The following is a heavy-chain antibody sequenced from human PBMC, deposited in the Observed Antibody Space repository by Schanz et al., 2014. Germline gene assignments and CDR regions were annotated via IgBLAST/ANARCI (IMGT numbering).Heavy chain of an antibody. CDR1: GGSISPYF. D-gene: IGHD6-19*01. Sequence: QVQLQESGPGLVKPSETLSLSCTVAGGSISPYFWSWIRQPPGKGLEWIGYIYYSGSTNYNPSLKSRVTITVDTSKTRSPLKLTSVTAADTAVYYCARIVGAVAMGYWYFDLWGRGTLVTVSS. V-gene: IGHV4-59*08. J-gene: IGHJ2*01. CDR2: IYYSGST. CDR3: ARIVGAVAMGYWYFDL.